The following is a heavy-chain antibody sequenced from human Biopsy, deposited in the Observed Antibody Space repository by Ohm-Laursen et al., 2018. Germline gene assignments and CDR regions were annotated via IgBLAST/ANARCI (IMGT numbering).Heavy chain of an antibody. V-gene: IGHV4-59*12. CDR3: VREPKTGTAEAWYFDL. J-gene: IGHJ2*01. Sequence: SGTLSLTCTVSGGSITSDYWSWIRQPPGKGLEWIGYISHTGSTHSNPSLKSRITISIDTSENHFSLKLRSVTATDTAVYYCVREPKTGTAEAWYFDLWGRGTLVTVSS. CDR1: GGSITSDY. CDR2: ISHTGST. D-gene: IGHD3-9*01.